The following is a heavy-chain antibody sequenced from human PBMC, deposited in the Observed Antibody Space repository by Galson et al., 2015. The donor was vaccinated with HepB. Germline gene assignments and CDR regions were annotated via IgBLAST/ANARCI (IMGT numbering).Heavy chain of an antibody. Sequence: SLRLSCAASGFTFSSYWMSWVRRAPGKGLEWVANIKQDGSEKYYVDSVKGRFTISRDNAKSSLYLQMNSLRAEDTAVYYCARVLALGSSWYANLHFDYWGQGTLVTVSS. CDR1: GFTFSSYW. J-gene: IGHJ4*02. V-gene: IGHV3-7*03. D-gene: IGHD6-13*01. CDR3: ARVLALGSSWYANLHFDY. CDR2: IKQDGSEK.